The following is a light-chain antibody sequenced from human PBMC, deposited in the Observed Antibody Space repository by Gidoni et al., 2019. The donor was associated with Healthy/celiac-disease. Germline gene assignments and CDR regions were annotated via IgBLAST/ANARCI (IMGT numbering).Light chain of an antibody. CDR1: QDISNY. CDR3: QQYDNLLPWT. J-gene: IGKJ2*01. Sequence: DIQMTQSPSSLSASVGDRVTITCQASQDISNYLNWYQQKPGKAPKLLIYDASNLETGVPSRFSGSGSGTDFTFTISSLQPEDIATYYCQQYDNLLPWTFXQXTKLEIK. CDR2: DAS. V-gene: IGKV1-33*01.